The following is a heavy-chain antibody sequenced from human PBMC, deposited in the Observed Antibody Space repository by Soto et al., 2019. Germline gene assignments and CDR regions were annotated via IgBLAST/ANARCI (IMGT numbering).Heavy chain of an antibody. J-gene: IGHJ6*03. CDR2: ISAYNGNT. Sequence: ASVKVSCKASGYTFTSYGISWVRQAPGQGLEWMGWISAYNGNTNYAQKLQGRVTMTTDTSTSTAYMELRSLRSDDTAVYYCARVRSSSARGNYYYYYMAVGGKGTTVTVSS. D-gene: IGHD2-2*01. CDR3: ARVRSSSARGNYYYYYMAV. CDR1: GYTFTSYG. V-gene: IGHV1-18*01.